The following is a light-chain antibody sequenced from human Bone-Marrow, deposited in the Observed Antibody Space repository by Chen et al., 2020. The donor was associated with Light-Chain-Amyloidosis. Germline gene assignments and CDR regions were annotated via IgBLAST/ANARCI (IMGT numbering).Light chain of an antibody. J-gene: IGLJ1*01. Sequence: QSALTQPASVSGSPGKSITISCTGTSSDVGGDNHVSWYQQHPDKAPKLMIYPVTNRPSWVPDRFSGSKSDSSSSLTISGLQTEDEADYFCSSYTITDTLVFGSGTRVTVL. V-gene: IGLV2-14*01. CDR1: SSDVGGDNH. CDR2: PVT. CDR3: SSYTITDTLV.